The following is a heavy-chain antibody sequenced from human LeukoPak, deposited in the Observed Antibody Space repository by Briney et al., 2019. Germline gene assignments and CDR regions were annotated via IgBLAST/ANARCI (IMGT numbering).Heavy chain of an antibody. Sequence: PGGSLRLSCAASGFTFSSYAMTWVRQAPGKGLEWVSSIDASGGSTYYADPVKGRFTISRDNSKNTFFLQMNTLRAADTAVYYCAKGSGSGWYGWFAPWGQGTLVTVSS. CDR1: GFTFSSYA. CDR2: IDASGGST. D-gene: IGHD6-19*01. CDR3: AKGSGSGWYGWFAP. V-gene: IGHV3-23*01. J-gene: IGHJ5*02.